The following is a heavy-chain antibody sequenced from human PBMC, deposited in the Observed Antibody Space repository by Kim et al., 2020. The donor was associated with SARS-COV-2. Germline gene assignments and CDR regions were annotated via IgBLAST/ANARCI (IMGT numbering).Heavy chain of an antibody. CDR3: AKDQRSGYGLADYFDY. Sequence: GGSLRLSCAASGFTFSSYAMSWVRQSPGKGLEWVSSIGSGTYYADSVKGRFTISRDNSKNTLYLQMSSLRPEDTAVYYCAKDQRSGYGLADYFDYWGQGTLVTVSS. CDR1: GFTFSSYA. V-gene: IGHV3-23*01. J-gene: IGHJ4*02. CDR2: IGSGT. D-gene: IGHD5-18*01.